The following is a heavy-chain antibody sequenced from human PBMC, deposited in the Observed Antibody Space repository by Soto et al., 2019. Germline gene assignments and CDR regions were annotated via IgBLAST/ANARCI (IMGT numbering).Heavy chain of an antibody. J-gene: IGHJ4*02. CDR1: GFTFNSYS. D-gene: IGHD4-4*01. Sequence: EVQLVESGGGLVQPGGSLRLSCAASGFTFNSYSMNWVRQAPGKGLEWVSYISTSSSLIYYADSVKGRFTISRDNAKNPLFLQMISLRAEDTAVYYCARASYSHPGLGYWGQGSLVTVSS. V-gene: IGHV3-48*01. CDR2: ISTSSSLI. CDR3: ARASYSHPGLGY.